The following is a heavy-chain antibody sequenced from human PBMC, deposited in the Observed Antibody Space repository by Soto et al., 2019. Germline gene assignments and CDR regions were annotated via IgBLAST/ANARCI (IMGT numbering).Heavy chain of an antibody. V-gene: IGHV4-39*01. J-gene: IGHJ4*02. CDR1: GGYISSSCYY. CDR3: GRLEGLATISYYFDY. Sequence: SETLSLTCPVSGGYISSSCYYWGWVHPRPGKGLEWIGSVYYSGSTYYNPSLESRVTISVDKSKNQFSLKLMSLSAADTAVYYCGRLEGLATISYYFDYWGQGALVTVSS. CDR2: VYYSGST. D-gene: IGHD3-9*01.